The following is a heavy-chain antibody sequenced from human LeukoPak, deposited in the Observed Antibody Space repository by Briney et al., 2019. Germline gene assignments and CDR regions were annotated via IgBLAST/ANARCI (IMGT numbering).Heavy chain of an antibody. CDR3: ARGRFGELYLDY. CDR2: IYWDDDK. J-gene: IGHJ4*02. Sequence: SGPTLVNPTQSLTLTCTFSGFSLSTSGVGVGWIRQPPGKALEWLALIYWDDDKRYSPSLKSRLTITKDTSKNQVVLTMTNMGPVDTATYYCARGRFGELYLDYWGQGTLVTVSS. CDR1: GFSLSTSGVG. V-gene: IGHV2-5*02. D-gene: IGHD3-10*01.